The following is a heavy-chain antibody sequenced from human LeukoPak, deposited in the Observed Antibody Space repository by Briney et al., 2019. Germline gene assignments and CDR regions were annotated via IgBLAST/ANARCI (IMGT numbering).Heavy chain of an antibody. CDR2: ISYDGSNK. CDR1: GFTFSSYA. D-gene: IGHD3-22*01. Sequence: GGSLRLSCAASGFTFSSYAMHWVRQAPGKGLEWVAVISYDGSNKYYADSVKGRFTISRDNSKNTLYLQMNSLRAGDTAVYYCARESDSSGWFDCWGQGTLVAVSS. CDR3: ARESDSSGWFDC. J-gene: IGHJ4*02. V-gene: IGHV3-30-3*01.